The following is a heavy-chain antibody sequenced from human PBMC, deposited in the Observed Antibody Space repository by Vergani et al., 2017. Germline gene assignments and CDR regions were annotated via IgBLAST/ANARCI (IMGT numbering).Heavy chain of an antibody. CDR3: ARSLMGPVPQFAP. V-gene: IGHV4-39*07. D-gene: IGHD2-2*01. Sequence: QLQLQESGPGLVKPSETLSLTCTVSGGSISSSSYYWGWIRQPPGKVLEWIGSIYYSGSTYYNPSLKSRVTISVDTSKNQFSLKLSSVTAADTAVYYCARSLMGPVPQFAPWGKGTLVTVSS. J-gene: IGHJ5*02. CDR1: GGSISSSSYY. CDR2: IYYSGST.